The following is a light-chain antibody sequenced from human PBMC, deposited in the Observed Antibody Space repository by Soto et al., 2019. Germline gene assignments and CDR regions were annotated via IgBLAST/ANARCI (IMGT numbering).Light chain of an antibody. Sequence: EIVMTQSPATLSVSPGERATLSCRASQSIRSNLAWYQQKPGQARRLLIYGASTRATGIPARFSGSGSGTEFTLSITRLQSEDFAFYYCQQYNNWTPFTFGPGTKVEIK. CDR2: GAS. V-gene: IGKV3-15*01. CDR1: QSIRSN. J-gene: IGKJ3*01. CDR3: QQYNNWTPFT.